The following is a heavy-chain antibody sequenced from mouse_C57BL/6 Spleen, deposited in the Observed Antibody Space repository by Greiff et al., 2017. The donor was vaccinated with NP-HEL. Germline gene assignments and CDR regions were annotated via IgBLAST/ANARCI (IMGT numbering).Heavy chain of an antibody. CDR3: ARDRDYDGAY. CDR2: ISYDGSN. CDR1: GYSITSGYY. J-gene: IGHJ3*01. Sequence: ESGPGLVKPSQSLSLTCSVTGYSITSGYYWNWIRQFPGNKLEWMGYISYDGSNNYNPSLKNRISINRDTSKNQFFLKLNSVTTEDTATYYCARDRDYDGAYWGQGTLVTVSA. D-gene: IGHD2-4*01. V-gene: IGHV3-6*01.